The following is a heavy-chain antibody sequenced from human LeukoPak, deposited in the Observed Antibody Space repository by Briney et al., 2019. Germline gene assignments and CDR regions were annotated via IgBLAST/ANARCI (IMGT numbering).Heavy chain of an antibody. CDR2: IYTSGST. CDR1: GGSISSGSYY. CDR3: ARHPRLYLRQWLVNHSPGYFDY. D-gene: IGHD6-19*01. Sequence: PSETLSLTCTVSGGSISSGSYYWSWIRQPAGKGLEWIGRIYTSGSTNYNPSLKSRVTISVDTSKNQFSLKLSSVTAADTAVYYCARHPRLYLRQWLVNHSPGYFDYWGQGTLVTVSS. J-gene: IGHJ4*02. V-gene: IGHV4-61*02.